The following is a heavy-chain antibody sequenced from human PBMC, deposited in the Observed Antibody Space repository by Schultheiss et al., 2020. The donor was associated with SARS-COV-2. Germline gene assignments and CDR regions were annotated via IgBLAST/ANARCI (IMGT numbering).Heavy chain of an antibody. CDR2: ILASGQK. CDR3: AAGKQQLVTRVDY. Sequence: SGPTLVKPTETLTLTCTVSGFSLSDTRMGVSWIRQPPGKVLEWLAHILASGQKSYRTSLKSRLTISKDTSKSQVVLTMSNMNPVDTGTYYCAAGKQQLVTRVDYWGQGTLVTVSS. D-gene: IGHD6-13*01. CDR1: GFSLSDTRMG. J-gene: IGHJ4*02. V-gene: IGHV2-26*01.